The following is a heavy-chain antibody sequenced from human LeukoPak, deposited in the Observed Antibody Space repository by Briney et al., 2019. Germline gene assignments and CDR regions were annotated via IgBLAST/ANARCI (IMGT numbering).Heavy chain of an antibody. J-gene: IGHJ6*03. V-gene: IGHV3-30*04. D-gene: IGHD2-15*01. CDR3: ARNKLTYCSGGSCYYYYYMDV. Sequence: PGRSLRLSCAASGFTFSSYAMHWVRQAPGKGLEWVAVISYDGSNKYYADSVKGRFTISRDNSKNTLYLQMNSLRAEDTAVYYWARNKLTYCSGGSCYYYYYMDVWGKGTTVTVSS. CDR2: ISYDGSNK. CDR1: GFTFSSYA.